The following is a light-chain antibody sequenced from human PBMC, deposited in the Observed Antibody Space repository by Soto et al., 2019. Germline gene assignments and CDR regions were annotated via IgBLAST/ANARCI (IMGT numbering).Light chain of an antibody. CDR2: EVS. J-gene: IGLJ1*01. CDR3: SSYTSSSTLGYV. CDR1: SSDVGGYNY. V-gene: IGLV2-14*01. Sequence: HSALTQPASVSGSPGQSITISCTGTSSDVGGYNYVSWYQQHPGKAPKLMIYEVSNRPSGVSNRFSGSKSGNTASLTISGLQAEDEADYYCSSYTSSSTLGYVFGTGTKV.